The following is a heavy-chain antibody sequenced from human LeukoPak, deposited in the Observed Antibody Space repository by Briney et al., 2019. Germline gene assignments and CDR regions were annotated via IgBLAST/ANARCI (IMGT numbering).Heavy chain of an antibody. CDR3: STVRYCTTDVCYTPFDY. CDR1: GFTFSNVR. J-gene: IGHJ4*02. Sequence: AGGSLRLSCSASGFTFSNVRMTWVRQAPGRGLERVGRIKRKTDGGTTDYAAPVKGRFTISRDDSKNTLYLQMNSLKTEDTAVYYCSTVRYCTTDVCYTPFDYWGQGTLVTVSS. D-gene: IGHD2-8*01. CDR2: IKRKTDGGTT. V-gene: IGHV3-15*01.